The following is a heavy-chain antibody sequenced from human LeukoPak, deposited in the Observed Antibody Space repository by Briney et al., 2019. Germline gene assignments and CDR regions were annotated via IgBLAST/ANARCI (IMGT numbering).Heavy chain of an antibody. CDR3: ARVSAVAGQGCDY. Sequence: KVSCKGSGYSFTTYWIGWVRQMPGEGLEWMGIIYPGDSDTRYSPSFQGQVTISVDKSISTANLQWSSLKASDTAMYCCARVSAVAGQGCDYWGQGTLVTVSS. V-gene: IGHV5-51*01. J-gene: IGHJ4*02. D-gene: IGHD6-19*01. CDR2: IYPGDSDT. CDR1: GYSFTTYW.